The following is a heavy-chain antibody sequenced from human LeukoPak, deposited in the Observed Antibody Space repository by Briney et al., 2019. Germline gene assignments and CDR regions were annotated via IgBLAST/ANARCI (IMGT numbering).Heavy chain of an antibody. CDR1: GGSFSGYY. J-gene: IGHJ4*02. Sequence: SETLSLTCAVYGGSFSGYYWSWLRQPPGKGLEWIGEINHSGSTNYNPSLKSRVTISVDTSKNQFSLKLSSVTAADTAVYYCARDRKIEDSSGWYPAIDYWGQGTLVTVSS. CDR3: ARDRKIEDSSGWYPAIDY. V-gene: IGHV4-34*01. CDR2: INHSGST. D-gene: IGHD6-19*01.